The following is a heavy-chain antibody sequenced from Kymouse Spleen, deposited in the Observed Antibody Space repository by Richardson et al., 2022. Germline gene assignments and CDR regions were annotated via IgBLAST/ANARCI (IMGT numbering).Heavy chain of an antibody. D-gene: IGHD1-7*01. Sequence: VQLVESGGGVVQPGRSLRLSCAASGFTFSSYGMHWVRQAPGKGLEWVAVIWYDGSNKYYADSVKGRFTISRDNSKNTLYLQMNSLRAEDTAVYYCARDPRITGTTYYYGMDVWGQGTTVTVSS. CDR1: GFTFSSYG. CDR2: IWYDGSNK. V-gene: IGHV3-33*01. J-gene: IGHJ6*02. CDR3: ARDPRITGTTYYYGMDV.